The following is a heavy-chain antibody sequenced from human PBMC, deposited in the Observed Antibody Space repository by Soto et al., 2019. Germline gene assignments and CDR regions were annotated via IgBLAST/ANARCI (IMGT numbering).Heavy chain of an antibody. D-gene: IGHD3-3*01. V-gene: IGHV4-34*01. J-gene: IGHJ6*01. CDR3: ASCHPYDFWSGSRHSRYYYYGMDV. CDR1: GGSISSYY. Sequence: SQTLCLTFTVAGGSISSYYWRWILQPPWNVLEWSGGINHSGSTNYNPSLKSRVTISVDTSKNQFSLKMSSVTAADTAVYYCASCHPYDFWSGSRHSRYYYYGMDVWGQGTTVPVSS. CDR2: INHSGST.